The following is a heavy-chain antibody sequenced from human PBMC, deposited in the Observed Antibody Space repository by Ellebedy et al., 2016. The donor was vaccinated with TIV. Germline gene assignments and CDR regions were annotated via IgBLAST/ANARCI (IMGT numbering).Heavy chain of an antibody. J-gene: IGHJ5*02. V-gene: IGHV3-33*06. CDR1: GFRFSSYC. CDR3: TNRPRA. CDR2: IWYDGSNK. Sequence: GESLKISCAASGFRFSSYCMHWVRPAPGTGLELVALIWYDGSNKFYADSVKGRFTISRDNSKSTLYLQMNNLRAEDTVVYYCTNRPRAWGQGTLVTVSS.